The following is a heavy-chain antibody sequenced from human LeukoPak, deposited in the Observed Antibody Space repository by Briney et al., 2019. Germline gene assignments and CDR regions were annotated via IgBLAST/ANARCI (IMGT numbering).Heavy chain of an antibody. V-gene: IGHV3-7*03. CDR2: IKQDGSEK. D-gene: IGHD3-10*01. J-gene: IGHJ4*02. CDR1: GFTFSGYW. Sequence: GGSLRLSCVASGFTFSGYWMSWVRQAPGKGLEWMANIKQDGSEKYYVDSVKGRFTISRDKAKNSLYLQMNSLRAEDTAVYYCARGTYYYGSGSPETGYWGQGTLVTVSS. CDR3: ARGTYYYGSGSPETGY.